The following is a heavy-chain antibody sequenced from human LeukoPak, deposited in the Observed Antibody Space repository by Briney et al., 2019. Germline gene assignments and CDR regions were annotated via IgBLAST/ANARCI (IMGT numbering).Heavy chain of an antibody. V-gene: IGHV3-21*01. CDR2: ISRTGSYI. J-gene: IGHJ4*02. D-gene: IGHD3-10*01. CDR3: ARGPSGNNNLWMDY. CDR1: GFTFSSYS. Sequence: PGGSLRLSCAASGFTFSSYSMNWVRQAPGKGLEWVSSISRTGSYIYYADSVKGRFTISRDNAKNSVYLQMNSLRAEDTAVYYCARGPSGNNNLWMDYWGQGTLVSVSS.